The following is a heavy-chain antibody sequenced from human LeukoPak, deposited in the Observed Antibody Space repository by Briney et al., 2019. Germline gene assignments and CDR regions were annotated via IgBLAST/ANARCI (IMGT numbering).Heavy chain of an antibody. Sequence: GGPLRLSCAASGFTFSSYGMHWVRQAPGKGLEWVAVISYDGSNKYYADSVKGRFTISRDNSKNTLYLQMNSLRAEDTAVYYCAKRYLGYFDYWGQGTLVTVSS. V-gene: IGHV3-30*18. CDR3: AKRYLGYFDY. J-gene: IGHJ4*02. D-gene: IGHD7-27*01. CDR2: ISYDGSNK. CDR1: GFTFSSYG.